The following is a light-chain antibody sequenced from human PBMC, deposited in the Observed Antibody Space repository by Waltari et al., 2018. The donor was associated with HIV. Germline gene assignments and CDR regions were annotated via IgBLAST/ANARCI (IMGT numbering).Light chain of an antibody. J-gene: IGKJ4*01. CDR1: QSVSSSY. CDR2: GAI. Sequence: VLPQSPDTLSLSPGERATFSCRASQSVSSSYLAWYQQKPGQAPRLLMYGAINRAAGTPDRFSGSGSGSGTDFTLTISRLEPEDFAVYHCQQYGSSPITFGGGTKVEVK. V-gene: IGKV3-20*01. CDR3: QQYGSSPIT.